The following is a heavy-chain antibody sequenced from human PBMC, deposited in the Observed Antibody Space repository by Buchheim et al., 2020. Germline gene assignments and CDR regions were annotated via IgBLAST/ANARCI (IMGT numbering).Heavy chain of an antibody. J-gene: IGHJ4*02. D-gene: IGHD2-8*01. Sequence: EVQLVESGGGLVKPGGSLRLSCAASGFTFSSYSMNWVRQAPGKGLEWVSSISSSSSYIYYADSVKGRFTISRDNAKNSLYLQMNSLRAEDTAVYYCAREGVLMVYAQRREFDYWGQGTL. CDR3: AREGVLMVYAQRREFDY. CDR2: ISSSSSYI. CDR1: GFTFSSYS. V-gene: IGHV3-21*01.